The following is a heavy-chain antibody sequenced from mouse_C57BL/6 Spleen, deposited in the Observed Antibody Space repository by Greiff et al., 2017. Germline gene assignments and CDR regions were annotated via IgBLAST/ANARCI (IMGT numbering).Heavy chain of an antibody. CDR1: GYTFTSYW. V-gene: IGHV1-61*01. Sequence: QVQLQQPGAELVRPGSSVKLSCKASGYTFTSYWMDWVKQRPGQGLEWIGNIYPSDSETHYNQKFKDKATLTVDKSSSTAYMQLSSLTSEDSAVXYCARGGSSGYWCAYWGQGTLVTVSA. D-gene: IGHD3-2*02. J-gene: IGHJ3*01. CDR3: ARGGSSGYWCAY. CDR2: IYPSDSET.